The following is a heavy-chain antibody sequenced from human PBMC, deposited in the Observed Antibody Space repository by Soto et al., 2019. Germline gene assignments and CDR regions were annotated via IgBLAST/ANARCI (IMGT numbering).Heavy chain of an antibody. CDR3: ARDAAVAGETDRFDY. CDR1: SGSIKTDVW. D-gene: IGHD6-19*01. CDR2: IYQNGHT. V-gene: IGHV4-4*02. Sequence: QVQLQESGPGLVKPSGTLSLTCTVSSGSIKTDVWWSWLRRPPRKGLEWIGEIYQNGHTNCNPSLKSRVTMSVDKSKNQFSLMLTSVTAADTAMYYCARDAAVAGETDRFDYWGQGILVTVSS. J-gene: IGHJ4*02.